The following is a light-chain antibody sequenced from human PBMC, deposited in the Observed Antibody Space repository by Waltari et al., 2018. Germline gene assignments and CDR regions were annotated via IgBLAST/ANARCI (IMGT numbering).Light chain of an antibody. CDR1: QSITWW. V-gene: IGKV1-5*03. J-gene: IGKJ4*01. CDR2: KAS. Sequence: DIHMTQSPSTLSAPVGDRVTITCRASQSITWWLAWYQQKPGKAPKLLIYKASTLETGVXAXFXGTGSGTEFXLTISGLQPDDSATYFCQQYNLYPLTFGGGTPVGIK. CDR3: QQYNLYPLT.